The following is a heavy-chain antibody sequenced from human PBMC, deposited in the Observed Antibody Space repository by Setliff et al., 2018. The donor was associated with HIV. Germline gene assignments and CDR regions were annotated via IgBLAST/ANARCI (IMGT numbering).Heavy chain of an antibody. CDR2: ISHSGNT. V-gene: IGHV4-59*11. D-gene: IGHD1-26*01. J-gene: IGHJ5*02. CDR1: GDSINTHY. CDR3: ARSTVGAGASFP. Sequence: ETLSLTCTVSGDSINTHYWSWIRQPPGKGLEWIGCISHSGNTNFNPSLNSRVTISLDTSKNQFSLKLTSLTAADTAIYYCARSTVGAGASFPWGRGILVTVSS.